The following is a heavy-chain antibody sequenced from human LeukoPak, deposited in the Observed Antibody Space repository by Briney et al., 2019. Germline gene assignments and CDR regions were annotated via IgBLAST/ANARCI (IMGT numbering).Heavy chain of an antibody. CDR3: AKGSYYYDSSGYHYYFDY. Sequence: GGSLRLSCAASGFTFSSYAMSWVRQAPGKGLEWVSAISGSGGTTYYADSVKGRFTISRDNSKNTLYLQMNSLRAEDTAVYYCAKGSYYYDSSGYHYYFDYWGQGTLVIVSS. CDR1: GFTFSSYA. V-gene: IGHV3-23*01. D-gene: IGHD3-22*01. J-gene: IGHJ4*02. CDR2: ISGSGGTT.